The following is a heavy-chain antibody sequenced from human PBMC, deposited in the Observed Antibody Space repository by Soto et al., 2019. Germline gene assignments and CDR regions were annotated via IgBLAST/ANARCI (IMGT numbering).Heavy chain of an antibody. J-gene: IGHJ4*02. CDR3: ARASVVRGVRPQYYFDY. CDR2: LSYDDSNK. Sequence: GGALRLSFAAPGFTFSTYSIHWGRPAPGKGLEWVAVLSYDDSNKYYADSVKGRFTISRDNSKNTLYLQMNSLRAEDTAVYYCARASVVRGVRPQYYFDYWGQGTLVTVS. V-gene: IGHV3-30*04. D-gene: IGHD3-10*01. CDR1: GFTFSTYS.